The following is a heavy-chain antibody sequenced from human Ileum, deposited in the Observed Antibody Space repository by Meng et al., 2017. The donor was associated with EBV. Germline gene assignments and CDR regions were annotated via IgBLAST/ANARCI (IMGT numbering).Heavy chain of an antibody. Sequence: VVSEVALVPSVVSLVRVCVAFGFTLSNYARSWVRQTPGKGLRWVPSISGTSGTIRSADSVKGRFTISRDNSRNTRHLEMNSLRGEDTAVYFCAKDLSGGYEALFFDHWGQGTLVTVSS. CDR2: ISGTSGTI. J-gene: IGHJ4*02. V-gene: IGHV3-23*04. CDR3: AKDLSGGYEALFFDH. D-gene: IGHD5-12*01. CDR1: GFTLSNYA.